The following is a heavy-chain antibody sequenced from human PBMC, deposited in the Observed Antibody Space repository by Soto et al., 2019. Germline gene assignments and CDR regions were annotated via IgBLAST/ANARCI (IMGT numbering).Heavy chain of an antibody. Sequence: SETLSLTCTVSGGSISSSSYYWVLIRQPPGKGLEWIGYIYYSGSTYYNPSLKSRATISVDTSKNQFSLKLSSVTAADTAVYYCARLNIVVVVAATFWWFDPWGQGTLVTVSS. CDR3: ARLNIVVVVAATFWWFDP. CDR2: IYYSGST. D-gene: IGHD2-15*01. CDR1: GGSISSSSYY. J-gene: IGHJ5*02. V-gene: IGHV4-30-4*08.